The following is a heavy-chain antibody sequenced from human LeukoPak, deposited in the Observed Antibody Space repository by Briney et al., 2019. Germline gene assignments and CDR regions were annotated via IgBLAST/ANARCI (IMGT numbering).Heavy chain of an antibody. CDR2: IYDSGST. J-gene: IGHJ4*02. Sequence: SETLSLTCTVSGGSISSGGYYWSWIRQHPGKGLEWIGYIYDSGSTYYNTSLKSRVTISVDTSKTQFSLKLSSVTAADTAVYYCARGRSSDYWGQGTLVTVSS. CDR3: ARGRSSDY. V-gene: IGHV4-31*03. CDR1: GGSISSGGYY. D-gene: IGHD6-6*01.